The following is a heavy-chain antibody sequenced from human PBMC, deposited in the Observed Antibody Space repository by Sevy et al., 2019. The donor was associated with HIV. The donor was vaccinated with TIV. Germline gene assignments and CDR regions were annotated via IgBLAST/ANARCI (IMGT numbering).Heavy chain of an antibody. CDR1: GGSISSYY. V-gene: IGHV4-4*07. Sequence: SETLCLTCTVSGGSISSYYWSWIRHPAGKGLEWIGRIYTSGSTNYNPSLKSRVTMSVDTSKNQFSLKLSSVTAADTAVYYCARDSWFGELSPLGYGMDVWGQGTTVTVSS. CDR3: ARDSWFGELSPLGYGMDV. CDR2: IYTSGST. D-gene: IGHD3-10*01. J-gene: IGHJ6*02.